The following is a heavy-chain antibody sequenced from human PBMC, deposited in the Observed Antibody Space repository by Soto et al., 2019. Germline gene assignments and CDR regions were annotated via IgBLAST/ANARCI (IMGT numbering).Heavy chain of an antibody. CDR3: ARRYGGNLDF. CDR2: IYYSGST. V-gene: IGHV4-59*08. D-gene: IGHD1-26*01. J-gene: IGHJ4*02. Sequence: PSETLSVTCTVSGGSINSYYWSWIRQHPGKGLEWIGYIYYSGSTNYNPSLKSRVTISVDTSKNQFSLKLSSVTAADTAVYYCARRYGGNLDFWGQGALVTVSS. CDR1: GGSINSYY.